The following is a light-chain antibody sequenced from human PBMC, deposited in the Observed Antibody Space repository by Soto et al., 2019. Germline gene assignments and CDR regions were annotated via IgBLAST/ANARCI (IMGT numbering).Light chain of an antibody. CDR1: SSDVGSYNL. V-gene: IGLV2-23*01. CDR3: CSYAGSLYV. J-gene: IGLJ1*01. Sequence: QSVLTQPASVSGSPGQSITISCTGTSSDVGSYNLVSWYQQHPGKAPKLMIYEGSKRPSGVSNRFSGSKSGNTASLTISGLQAEDDADYYCCSYAGSLYVFGTGTKLTVL. CDR2: EGS.